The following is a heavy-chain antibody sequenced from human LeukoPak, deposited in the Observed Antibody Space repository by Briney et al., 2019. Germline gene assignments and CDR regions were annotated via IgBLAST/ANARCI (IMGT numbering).Heavy chain of an antibody. CDR2: IVVGSGNT. D-gene: IGHD2-2*01. V-gene: IGHV1-58*02. CDR3: ARDIVVVPAAANDAFDI. CDR1: GFTFTSSA. J-gene: IGHJ3*02. Sequence: SVKVSCKASGFTFTSSAMQWVRQARGQRLEWIGWIVVGSGNTNYAQKFQERVTITRDMSTSTAYMELSSLRSDDTAVYYCARDIVVVPAAANDAFDIWGQGTMVTVSS.